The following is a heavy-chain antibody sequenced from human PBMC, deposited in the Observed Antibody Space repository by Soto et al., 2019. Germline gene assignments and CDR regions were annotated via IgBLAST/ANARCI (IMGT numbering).Heavy chain of an antibody. CDR1: GFTFSSYW. CDR3: AREDYDFWSGYYSGGWFDP. CDR2: IKQDGSEK. J-gene: IGHJ5*02. Sequence: EVQLVESGGGLVQPGGSLRLSCAASGFTFSSYWMSWVRQAPGKGLEWVANIKQDGSEKYYVDSVKGRFTISRDNAKNSLYLQMNSLRAEDTAVNYCAREDYDFWSGYYSGGWFDPWGQGTLVTVSS. D-gene: IGHD3-3*01. V-gene: IGHV3-7*01.